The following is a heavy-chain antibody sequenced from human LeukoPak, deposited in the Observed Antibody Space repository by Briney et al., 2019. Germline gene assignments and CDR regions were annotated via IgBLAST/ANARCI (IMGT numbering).Heavy chain of an antibody. J-gene: IGHJ5*02. CDR2: ISSSSSTI. CDR1: GFTFSSYS. D-gene: IGHD1-26*01. CDR3: ARAQVGAPTDL. Sequence: GGSLRLSCAASGFTFSSYSMNWVRQAPGKGLEWVSYISSSSSTIYYADSVKGRFTISRDNAKNSLYLQMNSLRAEDTAVYYCARAQVGAPTDLWGQGALVTVSS. V-gene: IGHV3-48*04.